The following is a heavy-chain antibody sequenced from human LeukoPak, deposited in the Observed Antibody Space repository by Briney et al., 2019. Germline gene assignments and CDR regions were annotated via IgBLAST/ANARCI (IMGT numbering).Heavy chain of an antibody. J-gene: IGHJ3*02. CDR3: ARGMYPAIRDAFDI. Sequence: SQTLSLTCAISGDSVSSNRAAWNWIRQSPSRGLEWLARTYYRSQWYSDYAESVISRITINLDTSKNQFSLQLNSVTPEDTAVYYCARGMYPAIRDAFDIWGLGTTVTVSS. CDR1: GDSVSSNRAA. CDR2: TYYRSQWYS. D-gene: IGHD2-8*01. V-gene: IGHV6-1*01.